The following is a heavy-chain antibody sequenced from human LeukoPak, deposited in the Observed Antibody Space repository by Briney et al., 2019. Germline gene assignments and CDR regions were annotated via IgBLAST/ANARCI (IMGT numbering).Heavy chain of an antibody. D-gene: IGHD6-13*01. J-gene: IGHJ4*02. CDR3: AIPRGTAGGFDY. V-gene: IGHV4-59*01. CDR2: IYYSGST. Sequence: SETLSLTCTASGGSISHYYWTWIRQPPGKGLEWIGYIYYSGSTNYNPSLKSRVTISGDTSKNQFSLKLSSVTAADTAVYYCAIPRGTAGGFDYWGQGTLVTVSS. CDR1: GGSISHYY.